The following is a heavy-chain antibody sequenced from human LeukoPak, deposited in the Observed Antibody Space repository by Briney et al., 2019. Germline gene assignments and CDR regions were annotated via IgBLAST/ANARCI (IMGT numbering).Heavy chain of an antibody. J-gene: IGHJ4*02. Sequence: ASVRVSCKASGYTCTSYGISWVRQAPGQGLEWMGWISAYNGNTNYAQKLQGRVTMTTDTSTSTAYMELRSLRSDDTAVYYCASGGYSSGWDPHCFDYWGQGTLVTVSS. CDR2: ISAYNGNT. D-gene: IGHD6-19*01. V-gene: IGHV1-18*01. CDR3: ASGGYSSGWDPHCFDY. CDR1: GYTCTSYG.